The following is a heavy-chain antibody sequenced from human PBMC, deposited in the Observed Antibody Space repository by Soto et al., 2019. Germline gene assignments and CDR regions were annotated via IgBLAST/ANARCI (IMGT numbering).Heavy chain of an antibody. CDR2: IYHSGST. D-gene: IGHD3-9*01. Sequence: PSETLSLTCAVSGGSVSSGGYSWSWIRQPPGKGLEWIGYIYHSGSTNYNPSLKSRVTISVDKSKNQFSLKLSSVTAADTAVYYCASYYDILTGYIDYGMAVWGQGTTVTVSS. CDR1: GGSVSSGGYS. V-gene: IGHV4-30-2*01. J-gene: IGHJ6*02. CDR3: ASYYDILTGYIDYGMAV.